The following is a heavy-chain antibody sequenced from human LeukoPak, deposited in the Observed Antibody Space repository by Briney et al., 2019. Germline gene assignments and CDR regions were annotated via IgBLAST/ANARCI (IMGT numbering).Heavy chain of an antibody. D-gene: IGHD3-16*01. J-gene: IGHJ4*02. V-gene: IGHV4-39*01. CDR1: GGSISSSYYY. CDR3: ARHPRGGPYFDY. CDR2: IYYSGST. Sequence: SETLSLTCTVSGGSISSSYYYWGWIRQPPGKGLEWIGSIYYSGSTYYNPSLKSRVTISVDTSKNQFSLKLRSVTAADTAVYYCARHPRGGPYFDYWGQGTLVTVSS.